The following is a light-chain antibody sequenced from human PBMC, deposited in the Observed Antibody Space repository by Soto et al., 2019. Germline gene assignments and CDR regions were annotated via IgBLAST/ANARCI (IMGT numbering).Light chain of an antibody. V-gene: IGKV3-11*01. CDR3: HQRSTWPFS. J-gene: IGKJ3*01. CDR2: DAS. Sequence: EIVLTQSPSTLSLSPGDRVTLSCRASQRISSYLAWYQQKPDQAPRLLIYDASNRATGIPARFSGSGSGTDFTLTISSLEPEDFAVYYCHQRSTWPFSFGPGTKVDIK. CDR1: QRISSY.